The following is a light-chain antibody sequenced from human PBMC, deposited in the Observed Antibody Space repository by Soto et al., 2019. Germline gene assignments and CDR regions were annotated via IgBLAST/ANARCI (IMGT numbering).Light chain of an antibody. Sequence: EIVMTQSPATLSVSPGETATLSCRASQSVSSNLAWYQQKPGQAPRLLIFDASTRVTAIPDRFSGSGSGTDFTLTISRLEPEDFAVYYCQQYGSSPWTFGQGTKVDI. CDR2: DAS. V-gene: IGKV3-20*01. CDR3: QQYGSSPWT. J-gene: IGKJ1*01. CDR1: QSVSSN.